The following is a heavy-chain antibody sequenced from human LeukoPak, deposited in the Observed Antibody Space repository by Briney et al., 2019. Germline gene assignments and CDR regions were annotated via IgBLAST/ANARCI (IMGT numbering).Heavy chain of an antibody. D-gene: IGHD1-26*01. CDR2: INGDGTRT. J-gene: IGHJ4*02. CDR3: AKDHGIVGALLVDY. CDR1: GFTFSTYW. V-gene: IGHV3-74*01. Sequence: GGSLRLSCAASGFTFSTYWMSWVRQAPGKGLEWVSRINGDGTRTDYADSVKGRFTISRDNSKNTLYLQMNSLRAEDTAVYYCAKDHGIVGALLVDYWGQGTLVTVSS.